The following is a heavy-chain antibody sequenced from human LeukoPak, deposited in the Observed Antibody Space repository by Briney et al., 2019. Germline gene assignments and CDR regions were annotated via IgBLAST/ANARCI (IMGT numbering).Heavy chain of an antibody. Sequence: PGGSLRLSCAASGFTFDDYGMNWVRQAPGKGLEWVSGINWNGGSTGYADSVKGRFTISRDHAKNSLYLQMNSLRAEDTAVYYCAREYGSGSYLVYAFDIWGQGTMVTVSS. CDR3: AREYGSGSYLVYAFDI. CDR2: INWNGGST. D-gene: IGHD3-10*01. J-gene: IGHJ3*02. CDR1: GFTFDDYG. V-gene: IGHV3-20*04.